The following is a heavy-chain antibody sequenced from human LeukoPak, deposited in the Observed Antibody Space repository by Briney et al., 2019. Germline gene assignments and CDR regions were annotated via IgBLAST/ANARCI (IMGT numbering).Heavy chain of an antibody. D-gene: IGHD3-22*01. Sequence: SETLSLTCTVSGGSISSYYWSWIRQPAGKALEWIGRIYTSGSTNYNPSLKSRVTMSVDTSKNQFSLKLSSVTAADTAVYYCARDQRVHYYDSSGYYFDYWGQGTLVTVSS. CDR1: GGSISSYY. CDR2: IYTSGST. CDR3: ARDQRVHYYDSSGYYFDY. J-gene: IGHJ4*02. V-gene: IGHV4-4*07.